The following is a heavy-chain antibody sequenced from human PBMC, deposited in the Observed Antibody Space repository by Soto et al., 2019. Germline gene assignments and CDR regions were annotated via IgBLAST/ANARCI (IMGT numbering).Heavy chain of an antibody. CDR2: IRSKAKSYAT. Sequence: GGSLRLSCAASGFTFSVSAMHWVRQASGKGLEWVGRIRSKAKSYATVYAASVKGRFTISRDDSKNTAYLQMNSLKTEDTAVYYCTRLGIAAAGTDYWVQGTLVTVSS. J-gene: IGHJ4*02. CDR1: GFTFSVSA. CDR3: TRLGIAAAGTDY. V-gene: IGHV3-73*01. D-gene: IGHD6-13*01.